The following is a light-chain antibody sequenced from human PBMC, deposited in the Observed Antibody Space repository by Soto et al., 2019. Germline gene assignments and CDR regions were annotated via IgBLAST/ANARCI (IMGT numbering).Light chain of an antibody. CDR3: QQSYNTPIT. CDR2: TAS. V-gene: IGKV1-39*01. CDR1: HSIRGF. J-gene: IGKJ5*01. Sequence: DIQMTQSPSSLSASVGDRVTITCRASHSIRGFLNWYQQKPGKAPKLLIYTASSLQSGVPPRFRGSGSGTDFTLTISNLQPEDFATYYCQQSYNTPITFGQGTRLEIK.